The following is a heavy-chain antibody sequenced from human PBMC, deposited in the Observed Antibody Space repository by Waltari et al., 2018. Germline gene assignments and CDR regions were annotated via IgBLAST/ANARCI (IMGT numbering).Heavy chain of an antibody. CDR2: ISVCCDT. CDR1: GFTFITHA. Sequence: EVQLLESGGDLVQPGGSLRLSCGASGFTFITHAVSWVRQAPGKGSEWVASISVCCDTYCAESVEIRLTNSRANSDKTVYLQISELMAAGTAVYYCAERCYNWEDAQAAWVQGTLVTVSS. D-gene: IGHD1-20*01. CDR3: AERCYNWEDAQAA. J-gene: IGHJ5*02. V-gene: IGHV3-23*01.